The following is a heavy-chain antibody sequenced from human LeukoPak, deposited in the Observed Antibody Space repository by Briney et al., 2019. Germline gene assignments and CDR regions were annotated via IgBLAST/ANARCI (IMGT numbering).Heavy chain of an antibody. CDR2: INSDGSIT. J-gene: IGHJ5*02. Sequence: PGGSLRLSCAASGFTFSSHWMHWVRQAPGKGLVWGSRINSDGSITTYADSVKGRFTISRDNAKNTLYLQMNSLRAEDTAVYYCATDDWNSNWFDPWGQGTLVTVSS. CDR1: GFTFSSHW. V-gene: IGHV3-74*01. CDR3: ATDDWNSNWFDP. D-gene: IGHD1-7*01.